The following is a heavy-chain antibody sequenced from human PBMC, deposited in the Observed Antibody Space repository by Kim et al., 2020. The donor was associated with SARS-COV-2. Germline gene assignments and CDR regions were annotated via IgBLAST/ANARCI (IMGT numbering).Heavy chain of an antibody. J-gene: IGHJ4*02. Sequence: GGSLRLSCAASGFTFSSIAMNWVRQAPGKGLQWVSAISAYSGYLLYADSVKGRFTISRDNSKNMLYLQLNDLRAEDTAIYYCAKRAPWPAHAGGFEYWGQGTLVTVSA. CDR1: GFTFSSIA. V-gene: IGHV3-23*01. D-gene: IGHD5-12*01. CDR3: AKRAPWPAHAGGFEY. CDR2: ISAYSGYL.